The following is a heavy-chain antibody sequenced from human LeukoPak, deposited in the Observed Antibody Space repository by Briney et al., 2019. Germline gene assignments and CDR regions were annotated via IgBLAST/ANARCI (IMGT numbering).Heavy chain of an antibody. D-gene: IGHD3-3*01. Sequence: PGGSLRLSCAASGFTFSSYAMSWVRQAPGKGLEWVSAISGSGGSTYYADSVKGRFTISRDNSKNTLYLQMNSLRAEDTAVYYCAKFVTYDFWSGYLDYWGQGTLVTVSS. V-gene: IGHV3-23*01. CDR1: GFTFSSYA. CDR2: ISGSGGST. CDR3: AKFVTYDFWSGYLDY. J-gene: IGHJ4*02.